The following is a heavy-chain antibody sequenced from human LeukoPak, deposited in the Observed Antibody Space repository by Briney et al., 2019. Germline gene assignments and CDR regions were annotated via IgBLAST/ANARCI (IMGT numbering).Heavy chain of an antibody. V-gene: IGHV4-59*01. CDR3: AREYSSSGFDY. D-gene: IGHD6-6*01. J-gene: IGHJ4*02. Sequence: SETLSLTCTVSGGSISSYYWSWIRQPPGKGLEWIGYIYYSGSTNYNPSLKSRVTISVDTSKNQLSLKLSSVTAADTAVYYCAREYSSSGFDYWGQGTLVTVSS. CDR2: IYYSGST. CDR1: GGSISSYY.